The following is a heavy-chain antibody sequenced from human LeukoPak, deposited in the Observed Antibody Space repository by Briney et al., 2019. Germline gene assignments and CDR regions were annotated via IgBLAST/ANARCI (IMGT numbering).Heavy chain of an antibody. CDR1: GFTFSSYG. CDR3: ARDNQGITMIDY. D-gene: IGHD3-22*01. Sequence: PGGSLRLSCAASGFTFSSYGMHWVRQAPGKGLEWVAVIWYDGSNKYYADSVKGRFTISRDNSKNTLYLQMNSLRAEDTAVYYCARDNQGITMIDYWGQGTLVTVSS. J-gene: IGHJ4*02. CDR2: IWYDGSNK. V-gene: IGHV3-33*01.